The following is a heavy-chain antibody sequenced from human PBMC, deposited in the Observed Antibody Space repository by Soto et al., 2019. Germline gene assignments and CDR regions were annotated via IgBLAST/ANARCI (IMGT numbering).Heavy chain of an antibody. CDR1: DGSISTYY. Sequence: SETLSLTCTVSDGSISTYYCNWIRQPAGKGLEWIGRIDASGSADYNPSLKSRVTVSVDTSKNQFSLRLSSLTAADTAVYYCARGGHDFWSGPFDYWGQGVQVTVS. V-gene: IGHV4-4*07. D-gene: IGHD3-3*01. CDR3: ARGGHDFWSGPFDY. J-gene: IGHJ4*02. CDR2: IDASGSA.